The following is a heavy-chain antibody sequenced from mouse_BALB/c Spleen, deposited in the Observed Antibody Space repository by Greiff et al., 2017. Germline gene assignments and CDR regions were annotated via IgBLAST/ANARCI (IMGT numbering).Heavy chain of an antibody. V-gene: IGHV5-4*02. CDR1: GFTFSDYY. CDR3: ARDQPFAY. Sequence: EVNLVESGGGLVKPGGSLKLSCAASGFTFSDYYMYWVRQTPEKRLEWVATISDGGSYTYYPDSVKGRFTISRDNAKNNLYLQMSSLKSEDTAMYYCARDQPFAYWGQGTLVTVSA. J-gene: IGHJ3*01. CDR2: ISDGGSYT.